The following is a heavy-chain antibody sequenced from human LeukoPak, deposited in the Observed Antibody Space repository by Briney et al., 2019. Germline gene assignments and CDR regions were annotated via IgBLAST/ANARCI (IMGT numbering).Heavy chain of an antibody. CDR1: GFTFSSYS. CDR3: AREETGLYYLDY. J-gene: IGHJ4*02. CDR2: ISSSSSYI. V-gene: IGHV3-21*01. Sequence: GGSLRLSCAASGFTFSSYSMNWVRQTPGKGLEWVSSISSSSSYIFYADSVKGRFTMSRDNAKKSLFLQMNSLRAEDTAVYYCAREETGLYYLDYWGQGTLVTVSS. D-gene: IGHD3-9*01.